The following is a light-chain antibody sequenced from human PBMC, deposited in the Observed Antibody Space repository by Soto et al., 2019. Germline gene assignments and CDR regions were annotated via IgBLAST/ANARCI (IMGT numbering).Light chain of an antibody. CDR1: QSVSGNY. J-gene: IGKJ2*01. CDR3: HLYGSSPPYT. V-gene: IGKV3-20*01. Sequence: EIVLTQSPGTLSLSPGERATLSCRASQSVSGNYLAWYQQKPGQSPRLLIYGSSDRATGIPDRFSGSGSETDFTLTISRVEPEDFAVYYCHLYGSSPPYTFGQGTKLEIK. CDR2: GSS.